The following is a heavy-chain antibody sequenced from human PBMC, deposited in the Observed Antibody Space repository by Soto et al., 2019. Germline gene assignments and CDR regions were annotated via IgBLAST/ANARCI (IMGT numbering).Heavy chain of an antibody. J-gene: IGHJ5*02. D-gene: IGHD6-13*01. CDR1: GGTFSSYA. Sequence: QVQLVQSGAEVKKPGSSVKVSCKASGGTFSSYAISWVRQAPGQGLEWMGGIIPIFGTANYAQKFQGRVTIAADESTSTAYMELSSLRSEDTAVYYCARTGYGFDGGQNWFDPWGQGTLVTVSS. CDR3: ARTGYGFDGGQNWFDP. CDR2: IIPIFGTA. V-gene: IGHV1-69*01.